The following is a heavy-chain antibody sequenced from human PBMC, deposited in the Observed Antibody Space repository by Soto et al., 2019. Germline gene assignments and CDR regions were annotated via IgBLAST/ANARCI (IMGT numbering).Heavy chain of an antibody. Sequence: WASVKVSCKASGYTFTSYGISWVRQAPGQGLEWMGWISAYSGNTNYAQKLQGRVTVTTDTSTSTAYMELRSLRSDDTAVYYCARDGASESYYYYGMGVWGKGTTVTVSS. J-gene: IGHJ6*04. CDR1: GYTFTSYG. CDR2: ISAYSGNT. V-gene: IGHV1-18*04. CDR3: ARDGASESYYYYGMGV.